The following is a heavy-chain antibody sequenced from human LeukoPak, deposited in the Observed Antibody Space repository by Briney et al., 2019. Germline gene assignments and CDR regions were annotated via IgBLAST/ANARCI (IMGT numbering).Heavy chain of an antibody. CDR2: IYTTGNT. CDR1: GGSISNYY. CDR3: ARDYSLGTTNAFDI. Sequence: PSETLSLTCAVSGGSISNYYWSWIRQPAGKGLEWIGRIYTTGNTNYNPSLKSRVAMSVDTSENQFSLKLTSVTAADTALCYCARDYSLGTTNAFDIWGQGTMVTVSS. J-gene: IGHJ3*02. V-gene: IGHV4-4*07. D-gene: IGHD1-7*01.